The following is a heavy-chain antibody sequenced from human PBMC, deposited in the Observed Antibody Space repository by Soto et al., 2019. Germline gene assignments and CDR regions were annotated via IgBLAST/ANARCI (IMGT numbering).Heavy chain of an antibody. CDR2: LSWADDK. CDR1: VSSLSTTGVG. CDR3: GHRREDNSNWNEGRFDP. D-gene: IGHD1-1*01. Sequence: QITLKESGPTLVKPTQPLTLTCTFSVSSLSTTGVGVGWLRQPPGTALEWLALLSWADDKRYSPSLKSKLAITRDTAKNQMDRTETRMDPEDTATKDGGHRREDNSNWNEGRFDPWGQGTLVTVSS. V-gene: IGHV2-5*02. J-gene: IGHJ5*02.